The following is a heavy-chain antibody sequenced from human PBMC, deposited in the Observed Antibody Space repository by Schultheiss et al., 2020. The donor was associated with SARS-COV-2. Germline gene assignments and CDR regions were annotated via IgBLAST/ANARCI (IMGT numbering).Heavy chain of an antibody. V-gene: IGHV4-59*08. J-gene: IGHJ4*02. CDR2: IYYSGST. CDR3: ARLREGLRFLEWLSYFDY. Sequence: SETLSLTCTVSGGSISSYYWSWIRQHPGKGLEWIGYIYYSGSTYYNPSLKSRVTISVDTSKNQFSLKLSSVTAADTAVYYCARLREGLRFLEWLSYFDYWGQGTLVTVSS. CDR1: GGSISSYY. D-gene: IGHD3-3*01.